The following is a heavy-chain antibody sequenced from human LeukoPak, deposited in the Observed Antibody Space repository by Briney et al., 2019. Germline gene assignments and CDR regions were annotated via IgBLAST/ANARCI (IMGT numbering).Heavy chain of an antibody. CDR2: IYTGGST. Sequence: GGSLRLSCAASGFTVSSNYMSWVRQAPGKGLEWVSVIYTGGSTYYADSVKGRFTISRDSSKNTLYLRMNSQRAEDTAVYYCARGIAVAGIFDYWGQGTLVTVSS. J-gene: IGHJ4*02. CDR3: ARGIAVAGIFDY. CDR1: GFTVSSNY. D-gene: IGHD6-19*01. V-gene: IGHV3-53*01.